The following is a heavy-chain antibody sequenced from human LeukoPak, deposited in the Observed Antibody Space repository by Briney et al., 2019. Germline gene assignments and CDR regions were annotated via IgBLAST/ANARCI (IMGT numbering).Heavy chain of an antibody. Sequence: SGGSLRLSCAASGFVFRSFSMTWVRQAPGKGLEWVASISSTSNHKYHADSVKGRFTISRDNDENSLYLQMNSLRAEDTALYYCATRVTADSYDASDIWGQGTMVTVSS. CDR1: GFVFRSFS. J-gene: IGHJ3*02. CDR3: ATRVTADSYDASDI. D-gene: IGHD6-25*01. CDR2: ISSTSNHK. V-gene: IGHV3-21*06.